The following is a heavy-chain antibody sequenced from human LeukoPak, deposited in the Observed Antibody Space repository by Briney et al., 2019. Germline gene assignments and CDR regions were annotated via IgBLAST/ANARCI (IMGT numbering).Heavy chain of an antibody. J-gene: IGHJ4*02. CDR2: IYSTGTT. CDR1: GTFVSGFY. D-gene: IGHD5-24*01. CDR3: AGRWRGTLGY. V-gene: IGHV4-4*09. Sequence: PSETLSLTCTVSGTFVSGFYWTWIRQPPGKGLEWIGFIYSTGTTSYNSSLQSRVTISVDTSKNQFSLKLKSVIAADTAIYYCAGRWRGTLGYWGRGTLVAVSS.